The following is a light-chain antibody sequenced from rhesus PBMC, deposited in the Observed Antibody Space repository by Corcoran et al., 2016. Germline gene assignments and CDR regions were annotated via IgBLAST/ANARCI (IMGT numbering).Light chain of an antibody. Sequence: DIVMTQTPLSLPVTPGEPASISCRSSQSLLHSGGKTYWYWYLQKTGQSQQLLIYEVSNRASGVPDMFSGSGSGTDFTLKISRVEAEDVGVYYCMQGIQLPFTFGPGTKLDIK. CDR2: EVS. J-gene: IGKJ3*01. V-gene: IGKV2-90*01. CDR1: QSLLHSGGKTY. CDR3: MQGIQLPFT.